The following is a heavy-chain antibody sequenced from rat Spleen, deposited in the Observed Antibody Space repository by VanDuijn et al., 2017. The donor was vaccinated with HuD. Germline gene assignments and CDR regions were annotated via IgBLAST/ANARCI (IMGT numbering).Heavy chain of an antibody. CDR2: MRYTGDT. V-gene: IGHV2S30*01. D-gene: IGHD1-11*01. CDR3: TRSYGGYSQHWFAY. CDR1: GFSLTDYS. J-gene: IGHJ3*01. Sequence: VQLKESGPGLVQPSQTLSLTCTVSGFSLTDYSVHWVRQPPGKGLEWMGRMRYTGDTSYNSALKSRLTISRDTSKNQVFLKMNSLQTDDTAIYFCTRSYGGYSQHWFAYWGQGTLVTVSS.